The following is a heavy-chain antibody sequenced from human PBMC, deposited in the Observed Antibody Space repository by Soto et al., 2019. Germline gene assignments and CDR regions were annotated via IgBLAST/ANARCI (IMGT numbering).Heavy chain of an antibody. J-gene: IGHJ4*02. V-gene: IGHV1-69*01. CDR1: GGTFSSYS. D-gene: IGHD1-26*01. CDR3: ARDGGRHSGGMDY. CDR2: IISIFGTA. Sequence: QVQLVQSGAEVKKPGSSVKVSCKASGGTFSSYSINWVRQAPGQGLEWMGEIISIFGTANYAQKFEGRVKIPADESTSTAYMELSSLRSEDTAVYYGARDGGRHSGGMDYWGQGTLVTVSS.